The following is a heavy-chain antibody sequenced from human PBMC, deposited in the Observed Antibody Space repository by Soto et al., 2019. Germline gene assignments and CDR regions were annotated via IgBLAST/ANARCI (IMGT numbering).Heavy chain of an antibody. CDR3: ARRVXTSXXDGXNNWFAP. CDR1: GDSISRYS. J-gene: IGHJ5*02. D-gene: IGHD3-10*01. Sequence: PSETLSLTCTVSGDSISRYSWNWIRQTPGKGPEWIGYIYYSGETKYNPSHESRVNISLDTPRNQFSLKLSTVTAADTAVYFYARRVXTSXXDGXNNWFAPWGQGTLVTVS. V-gene: IGHV4-59*08. CDR2: IYYSGET.